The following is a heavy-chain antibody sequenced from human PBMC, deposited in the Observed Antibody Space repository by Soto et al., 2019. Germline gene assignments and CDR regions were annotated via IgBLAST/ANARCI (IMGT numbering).Heavy chain of an antibody. Sequence: PSESLSPTCAGSGSAIRSGDYPWTWIRHPPGRGLEWIGYIYHSGNTYYNPSLKSRVTISVVRSKNQFFLDLNYVTAADTAVYYCARFGHSGGYFPSYFDSWGQGTLVTVSS. V-gene: IGHV4-30-2*01. CDR1: GSAIRSGDYP. J-gene: IGHJ4*02. CDR3: ARFGHSGGYFPSYFDS. CDR2: IYHSGNT. D-gene: IGHD3-22*01.